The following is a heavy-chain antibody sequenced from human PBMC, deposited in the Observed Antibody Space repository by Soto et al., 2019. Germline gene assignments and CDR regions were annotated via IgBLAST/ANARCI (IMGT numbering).Heavy chain of an antibody. J-gene: IGHJ6*02. CDR1: GYTFTGYY. CDR2: INPNSGGT. CDR3: ARDWVWGTIAAAGNGAQYYYYGMDV. D-gene: IGHD6-13*01. Sequence: EASVKVSCKASGYTFTGYYMHWVRQAPGQGLEWMGWINPNSGGTNYAQKFQGWVNMTRDTSISTAYMELSRLRSDDTAVYYCARDWVWGTIAAAGNGAQYYYYGMDVWGQGTTVTVSS. V-gene: IGHV1-2*04.